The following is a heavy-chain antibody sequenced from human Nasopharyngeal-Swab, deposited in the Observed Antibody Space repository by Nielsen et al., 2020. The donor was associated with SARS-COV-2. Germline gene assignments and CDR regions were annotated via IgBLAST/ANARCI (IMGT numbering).Heavy chain of an antibody. J-gene: IGHJ4*02. Sequence: ESLKISCTVSGGSISSSSYYWGWIRQPPGKGLEWIGSIYYSGSTYYNPSLKSRVTISVDTSKNQFSLKLSSVTAADTAVYYCAMGDDYYDSSGYPLWGQGTLVTVSS. D-gene: IGHD3-22*01. CDR3: AMGDDYYDSSGYPL. CDR2: IYYSGST. V-gene: IGHV4-39*01. CDR1: GGSISSSSYY.